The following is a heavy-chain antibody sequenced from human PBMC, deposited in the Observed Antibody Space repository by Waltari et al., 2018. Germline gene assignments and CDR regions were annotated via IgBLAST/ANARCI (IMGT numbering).Heavy chain of an antibody. CDR1: GFSLSTSGMR. V-gene: IGHV2-70*04. Sequence: QVTLKESGPALVEPTQTLTLPCTFSGFSLSTSGMRVSWIRQPPGQALEWLARIDWDDDKYYKTSLKTRLTISKDTSKNQVVLAMTNMDPVDTATYYCARATVITGENFDFWGQGALVTVSS. CDR2: IDWDDDK. D-gene: IGHD4-4*01. J-gene: IGHJ4*02. CDR3: ARATVITGENFDF.